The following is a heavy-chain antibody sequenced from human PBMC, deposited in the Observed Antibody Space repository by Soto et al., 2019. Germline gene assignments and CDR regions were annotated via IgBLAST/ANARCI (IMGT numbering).Heavy chain of an antibody. CDR3: ARSSYSSSPDYYYGMDV. Sequence: QVQLVQSGAEVKKPGASVKVSCKASGYTFTSYAISWMRQAPGQGPEWMGWISAYNGKTNYAQKVQGSVTLTTDTSTTTAYMELRSLRSDDTAVYYCARSSYSSSPDYYYGMDVWGQGTTVTVSS. CDR2: ISAYNGKT. CDR1: GYTFTSYA. J-gene: IGHJ6*02. D-gene: IGHD6-6*01. V-gene: IGHV1-18*01.